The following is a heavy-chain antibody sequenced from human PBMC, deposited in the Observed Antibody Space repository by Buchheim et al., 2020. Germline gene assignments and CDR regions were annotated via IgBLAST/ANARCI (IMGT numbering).Heavy chain of an antibody. J-gene: IGHJ4*02. D-gene: IGHD2-2*01. V-gene: IGHV4-39*01. CDR2: IYYSGST. CDR1: GGSISSSSYY. Sequence: QLQLQESGPGLVKPSETLSLTCTVSGGSISSSSYYWGWIRQPPGKGLEWIGSIYYSGSTYYNPSLKSRVTISVDTSKNQFSLKLSSVTAADTAVYYCARQSDMEYQLLSQIDYWGQGTL. CDR3: ARQSDMEYQLLSQIDY.